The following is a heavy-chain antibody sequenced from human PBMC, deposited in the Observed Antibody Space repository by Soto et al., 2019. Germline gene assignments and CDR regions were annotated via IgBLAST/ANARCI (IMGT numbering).Heavy chain of an antibody. V-gene: IGHV3-23*01. D-gene: IGHD3-10*01. CDR2: ISGSGGST. J-gene: IGHJ6*02. CDR1: GFTLSSYA. CDR3: AKDAITMVRGAPLDYYYGMDV. Sequence: GGSLRLSCAASGFTLSSYAMSWVRQAPGKGLEWVSAISGSGGSTYYADSVKGRFTISGDNSKNTLYLQMNSLRAEDTAVYYCAKDAITMVRGAPLDYYYGMDVWGQGPRSPSP.